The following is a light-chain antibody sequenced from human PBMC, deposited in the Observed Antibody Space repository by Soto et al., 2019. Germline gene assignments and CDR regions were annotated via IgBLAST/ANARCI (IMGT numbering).Light chain of an antibody. CDR3: ATWDRSLSVGV. V-gene: IGLV1-51*02. CDR1: SSNLGINF. CDR2: ENN. Sequence: QSVLTQPPSVSAAPEQKVTISCSGGSSNLGINFVSCYQQFPGGVPKLLIYENNKRPSGIPARFSGDKSGTSATLDITGLQAGDEADYYCATWDRSLSVGVFGGGTKVTVL. J-gene: IGLJ1*01.